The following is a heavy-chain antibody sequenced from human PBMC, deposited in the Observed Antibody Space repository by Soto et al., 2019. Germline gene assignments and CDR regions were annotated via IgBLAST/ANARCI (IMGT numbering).Heavy chain of an antibody. Sequence: ASVKVSCKASGFTFTSSAMQWVRQARGQRLEWIGWIVVGSGNTNYAQKFQERVTITRDMSTSTAYMELSSLRSEDTAVYYCAAVSPGIFSPGRVWGKGTTVTVSS. V-gene: IGHV1-58*02. D-gene: IGHD3-9*01. J-gene: IGHJ6*04. CDR3: AAVSPGIFSPGRV. CDR2: IVVGSGNT. CDR1: GFTFTSSA.